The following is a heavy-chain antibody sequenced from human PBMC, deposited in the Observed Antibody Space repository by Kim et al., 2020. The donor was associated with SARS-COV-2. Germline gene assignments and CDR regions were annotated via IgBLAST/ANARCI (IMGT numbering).Heavy chain of an antibody. V-gene: IGHV3-11*05. D-gene: IGHD6-25*01. CDR3: AGDRRGYKAPYYYYGMDV. J-gene: IGHJ6*02. Sequence: GRFTISRDKAKNSLYLQMNSLRAEDTAVYYCAGDRRGYKAPYYYYGMDVWGQGTTVTVSS.